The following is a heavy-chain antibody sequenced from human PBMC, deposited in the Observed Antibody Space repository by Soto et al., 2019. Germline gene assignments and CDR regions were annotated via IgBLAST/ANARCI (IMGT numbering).Heavy chain of an antibody. CDR2: INAGNGNT. V-gene: IGHV1-3*01. Sequence: QVQLVQSGAEVKKPGASVKVSCKASGYTFTSYAMHWVRQAPGQRLEWMGWINAGNGNTKYSQKFQGRVTITRDTSASTAYMELSSRRSEDTAVYYCARARIAVAGALNYWGQGTLVTVSS. D-gene: IGHD6-19*01. CDR1: GYTFTSYA. J-gene: IGHJ4*02. CDR3: ARARIAVAGALNY.